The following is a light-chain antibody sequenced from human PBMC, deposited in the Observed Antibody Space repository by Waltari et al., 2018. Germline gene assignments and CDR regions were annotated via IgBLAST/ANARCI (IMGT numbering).Light chain of an antibody. CDR2: RNN. CDR3: AVWDDSLTGQVI. CDR1: SSNIGTYY. J-gene: IGLJ2*01. Sequence: QSVLTQPPSASGTPGQRVTISCSGRSSNIGTYYVHWYHQLPGTAPKLLIYRNNQRPSGVPDRFSGSKSGTSASLAISGLRSEDEADYYCAVWDDSLTGQVIFGGGTKLTVL. V-gene: IGLV1-47*01.